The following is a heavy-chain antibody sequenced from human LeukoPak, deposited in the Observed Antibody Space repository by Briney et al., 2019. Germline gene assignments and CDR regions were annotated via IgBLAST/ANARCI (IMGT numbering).Heavy chain of an antibody. J-gene: IGHJ4*02. CDR2: INPSGGST. CDR1: GYTFTSYY. Sequence: ASVTVSCTASGYTFTSYYMHWVRQAPGQGLEWMGIINPSGGSTSYAQKFQGRVTMTRDTSTSTVYMELSSLRSEDTAVYYCARLSHLLFFDYWGQGTLVTVSS. D-gene: IGHD2-21*02. CDR3: ARLSHLLFFDY. V-gene: IGHV1-46*01.